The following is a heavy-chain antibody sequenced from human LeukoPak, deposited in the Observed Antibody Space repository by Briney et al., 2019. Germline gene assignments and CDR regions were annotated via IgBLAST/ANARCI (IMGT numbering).Heavy chain of an antibody. CDR2: IYYSGST. V-gene: IGHV4-39*07. CDR1: GGSISSSSYY. CDR3: ARETPETYSYYYYYGMDV. D-gene: IGHD5-18*01. J-gene: IGHJ6*02. Sequence: PSQTLSLTCTVSGGSISSSSYYWGWIRQPPGKGLEWIGSIYYSGSTYYNPSLKSRVTISVDTSKNQFSLKLSSVTAADTAVYYCARETPETYSYYYYYGMDVWGQGTTVTVSS.